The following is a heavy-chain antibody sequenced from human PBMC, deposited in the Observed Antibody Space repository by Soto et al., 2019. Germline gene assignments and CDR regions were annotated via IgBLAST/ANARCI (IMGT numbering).Heavy chain of an antibody. CDR3: ARPGTLVRGVTSVAGFDI. D-gene: IGHD3-10*01. Sequence: PSETLSLTCSVSGVSISSTSFYWGWIRQPPGKGLEWIGNVYYSGSTYYNPSLKSRVTISVDTSKNQFSLRLSSVTAADTAVYYCARPGTLVRGVTSVAGFDIWGQGTMVTVSS. J-gene: IGHJ3*02. CDR2: VYYSGST. V-gene: IGHV4-39*01. CDR1: GVSISSTSFY.